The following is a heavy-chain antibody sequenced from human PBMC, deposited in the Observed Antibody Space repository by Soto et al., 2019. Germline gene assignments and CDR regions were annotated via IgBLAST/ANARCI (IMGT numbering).Heavy chain of an antibody. J-gene: IGHJ5*02. D-gene: IGHD2-21*01. CDR2: VYNSGST. CDR3: ARRAVVAVTGSLDNWLDP. CDR1: GGSVRSYN. Sequence: PSETLSLTCTVSGGSVRSYNWNWLRQPPGKALEWIGYVYNSGSTNYNPSLKSRVTISVDTSKNQFSLKVNSVTAADTAVYDCARRAVVAVTGSLDNWLDPWGQGILVTVSS. V-gene: IGHV4-59*02.